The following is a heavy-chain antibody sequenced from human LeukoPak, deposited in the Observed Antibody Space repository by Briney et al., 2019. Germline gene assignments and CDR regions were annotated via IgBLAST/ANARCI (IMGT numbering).Heavy chain of an antibody. J-gene: IGHJ6*02. CDR3: ARELYGSGLYGMDV. D-gene: IGHD3-10*01. CDR2: ISSSGSTI. CDR1: GFTFSSYE. V-gene: IGHV3-48*03. Sequence: GGSLRLSCAASGFTFSSYEMNWVRQAPGKGLEWVSYISSSGSTIYYADSVKGRFTISRDNAKNSLYLHMNSLRAEDTAVYYCARELYGSGLYGMDVWGQGTTVTVSS.